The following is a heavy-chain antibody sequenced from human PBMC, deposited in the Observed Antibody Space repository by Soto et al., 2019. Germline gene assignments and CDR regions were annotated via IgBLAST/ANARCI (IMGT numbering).Heavy chain of an antibody. D-gene: IGHD5-12*01. Sequence: SETLSLTCTVSGGSISSSSYYWGWIRQPPGKGLEWIGSIYYSGSTYYNPSLKSRVTISVDTSKNQFSLKLSSVTAADTAVYYCARHVVSDIETNGTFDYWGQGTLVTVSS. J-gene: IGHJ4*02. CDR1: GGSISSSSYY. CDR3: ARHVVSDIETNGTFDY. CDR2: IYYSGST. V-gene: IGHV4-39*01.